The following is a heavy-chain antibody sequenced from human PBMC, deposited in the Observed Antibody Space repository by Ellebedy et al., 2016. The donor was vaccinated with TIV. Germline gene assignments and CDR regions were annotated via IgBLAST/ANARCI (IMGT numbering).Heavy chain of an antibody. CDR2: ISGSGGDK. D-gene: IGHD3-22*01. CDR1: GFTFSSYA. CDR3: AKSHDSSGYHYVGAFDI. J-gene: IGHJ3*02. V-gene: IGHV3-23*01. Sequence: GGSLRLSCAASGFTFSSYAMSWVRQAPGKGLEWVSVISGSGGDKSYTDSVKGRFTISRDNAKNTLYLQMHSLRAEDTAVYYCAKSHDSSGYHYVGAFDIWGQGTMVTASS.